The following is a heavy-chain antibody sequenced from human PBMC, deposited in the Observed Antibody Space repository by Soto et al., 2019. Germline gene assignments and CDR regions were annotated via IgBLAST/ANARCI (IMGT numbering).Heavy chain of an antibody. D-gene: IGHD3-10*01. CDR3: ARGYGSGTDDFDY. J-gene: IGHJ4*02. V-gene: IGHV1-18*01. CDR1: GCTFTSYG. Sequence: GASVKVSCKASGCTFTSYGISWVRQAPGQGLEWMGWISAYNGNTNYAQKLQGWVTMTRDTSISTAYMELSRLRSDDTAVYYCARGYGSGTDDFDYWGQGTLVTVSS. CDR2: ISAYNGNT.